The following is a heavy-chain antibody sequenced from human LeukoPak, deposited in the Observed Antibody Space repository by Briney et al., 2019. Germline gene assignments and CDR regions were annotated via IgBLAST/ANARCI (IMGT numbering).Heavy chain of an antibody. CDR3: VGSSGWWGFDY. CDR1: GFTFSSYW. D-gene: IGHD6-19*01. J-gene: IGHJ4*02. V-gene: IGHV3-7*01. CDR2: IKEDGSEK. Sequence: GGSLRLSCAASGFTFSSYWMSWVRQAPGKGLEWVANIKEDGSEKYYVDSVKGRFTISRDNAKNSLYLQMNSLRAEDTAVYYCVGSSGWWGFDYWGQGTLVTVSS.